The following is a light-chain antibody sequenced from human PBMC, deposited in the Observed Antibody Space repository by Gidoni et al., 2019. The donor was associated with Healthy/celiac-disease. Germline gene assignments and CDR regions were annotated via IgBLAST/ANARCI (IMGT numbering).Light chain of an antibody. J-gene: IGKJ1*01. CDR2: KAS. Sequence: DIQMTQSPSTLSASVGDRVTIPCRASQSISSWLAWYQQKPGKAPKLLIYKASSLDSGVPSRFSGSGSGTEFTLTISSLQPDDFATYYCQQYNSYPSTFGQGTKVEIK. CDR3: QQYNSYPST. V-gene: IGKV1-5*03. CDR1: QSISSW.